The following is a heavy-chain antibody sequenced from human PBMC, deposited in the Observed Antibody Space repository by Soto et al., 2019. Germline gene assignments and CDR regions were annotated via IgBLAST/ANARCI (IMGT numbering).Heavy chain of an antibody. CDR3: ASERRITMVRGAYYYMDV. CDR2: ISAYNGNT. V-gene: IGHV1-18*01. J-gene: IGHJ6*03. CDR1: GYTFTSYG. D-gene: IGHD3-10*01. Sequence: EASVKVSCKASGYTFTSYGISWMRQAPGQGLEWMGWISAYNGNTNYAQKLQGRVTMTTDTSTSTAYMELRSLRSDDTAVYYCASERRITMVRGAYYYMDVWGKGTTVTVSS.